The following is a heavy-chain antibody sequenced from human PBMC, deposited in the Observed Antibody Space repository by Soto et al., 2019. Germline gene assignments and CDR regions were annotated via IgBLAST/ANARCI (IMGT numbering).Heavy chain of an antibody. D-gene: IGHD2-21*01. CDR1: GGSISSYY. J-gene: IGHJ4*02. Sequence: SETLSLTCTVSGGSISSYYWSWIRQPAGKGLEWIGRIYTSGSTNYNPSLKSRVTMSVDTSKNQFSLKLSSVTAADTAVYYCATKGPHCGGDCFDYWGQGTLVTVSS. CDR3: ATKGPHCGGDCFDY. CDR2: IYTSGST. V-gene: IGHV4-4*07.